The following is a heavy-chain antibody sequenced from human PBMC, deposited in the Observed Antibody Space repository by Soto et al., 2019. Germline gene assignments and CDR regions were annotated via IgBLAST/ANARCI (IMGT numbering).Heavy chain of an antibody. CDR1: GDSVSRGHYY. D-gene: IGHD2-21*02. CDR2: IYYSGST. V-gene: IGHV4-31*03. CDR3: ARDQGLAYCGGDCYNYYYYGMDV. J-gene: IGHJ6*02. Sequence: PSETLSLTCTVSGDSVSRGHYYWTWIRQPRGKGREWIGYIYYSGSTYYNPSLKSRVTISVDTSKNQFSLKLSSVTAADTAVYYCARDQGLAYCGGDCYNYYYYGMDVWGQGTTVT.